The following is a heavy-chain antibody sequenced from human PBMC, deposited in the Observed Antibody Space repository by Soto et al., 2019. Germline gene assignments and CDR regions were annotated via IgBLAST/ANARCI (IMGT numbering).Heavy chain of an antibody. V-gene: IGHV4-30-4*01. CDR1: GGSISSGDYY. Sequence: SETLSLTCTVSGGSISSGDYYWSWIRQPPGKGLEWIGYIYYSGSTYYNPSLKSRVTISVDTSKNQFSLKLSSVTAADTAVYYCARNNYDSSEVDYWGQGTLVTVSS. CDR3: ARNNYDSSEVDY. J-gene: IGHJ4*02. D-gene: IGHD3-22*01. CDR2: IYYSGST.